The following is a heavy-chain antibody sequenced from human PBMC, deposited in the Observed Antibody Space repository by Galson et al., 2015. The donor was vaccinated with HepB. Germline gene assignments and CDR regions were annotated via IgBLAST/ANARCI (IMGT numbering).Heavy chain of an antibody. J-gene: IGHJ4*02. V-gene: IGHV3-33*06. CDR3: AKDAYRSSYYFDS. D-gene: IGHD3-16*01. Sequence: SLRLSCAASGFTFSNSGMHWVRQAPGKGLEWVAVTWSDGINNYYADSVKGRFTISRDNFKNTLYLQMNSLRAEDTAVYYCAKDAYRSSYYFDSGGQGTLVTVSS. CDR2: TWSDGINN. CDR1: GFTFSNSG.